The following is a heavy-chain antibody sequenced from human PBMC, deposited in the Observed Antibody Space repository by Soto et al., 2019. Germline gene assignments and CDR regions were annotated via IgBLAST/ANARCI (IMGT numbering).Heavy chain of an antibody. Sequence: NPSETLSLTCTVSGGSISSYYWSWIRQPPGKGLEWIGYIYYSGSTNYNPSLKSRVTISVDTSKNQFSLKLSSVTAADTAVYYCARTIRGIAVAGTLFDYWGQGTLVTVSS. CDR1: GGSISSYY. V-gene: IGHV4-59*08. CDR2: IYYSGST. D-gene: IGHD6-19*01. CDR3: ARTIRGIAVAGTLFDY. J-gene: IGHJ4*02.